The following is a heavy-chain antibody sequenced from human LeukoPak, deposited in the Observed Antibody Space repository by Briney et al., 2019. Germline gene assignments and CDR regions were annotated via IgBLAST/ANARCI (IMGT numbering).Heavy chain of an antibody. J-gene: IGHJ4*02. CDR2: MSSSDDGR. CDR1: GFSFSSYA. Sequence: PPGGSLRLSCATSGFSFSSYAMSWVRQAPGKGLEWVSAMSSSDDGRYYAASVRGRFTISRDTSRSTLYLQMNSLRAEDAAVYYCAKAPVTSCRGAYCYPFDSWGQGTLVTVSS. CDR3: AKAPVTSCRGAYCYPFDS. D-gene: IGHD2-21*01. V-gene: IGHV3-23*01.